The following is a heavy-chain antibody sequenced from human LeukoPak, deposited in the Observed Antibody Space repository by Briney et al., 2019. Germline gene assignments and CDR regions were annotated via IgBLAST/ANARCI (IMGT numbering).Heavy chain of an antibody. Sequence: SETLSLTCTVSGGSIRSYYWSWIRQAPGKELDWIGYISDSGSTNYNPSLKSRVTISEDTSKNQLSLKLSSVTAADTAVYHCARMAYSDPHFYWYFDLWGRGTLVTVSS. D-gene: IGHD4-17*01. V-gene: IGHV4-59*01. CDR3: ARMAYSDPHFYWYFDL. J-gene: IGHJ2*01. CDR2: ISDSGST. CDR1: GGSIRSYY.